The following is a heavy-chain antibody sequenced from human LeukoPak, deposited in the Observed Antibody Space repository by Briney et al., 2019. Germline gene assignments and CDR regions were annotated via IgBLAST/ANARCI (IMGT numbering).Heavy chain of an antibody. V-gene: IGHV3-21*01. CDR1: GFTFSSYS. Sequence: GGSLRLSCAASGFTFSSYSMNWVRQAPGKGLEWVSSISSSSSYIYYADSVKGRFTISRDNAKNSLYLQMNSLRAEDTAVYYCARDRISSSSHHDAFDIWSQGTMVTVSS. J-gene: IGHJ3*02. CDR2: ISSSSSYI. CDR3: ARDRISSSSHHDAFDI. D-gene: IGHD6-6*01.